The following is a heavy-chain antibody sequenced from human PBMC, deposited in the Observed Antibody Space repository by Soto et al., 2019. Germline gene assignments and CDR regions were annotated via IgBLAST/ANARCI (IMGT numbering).Heavy chain of an antibody. CDR1: GYSFTSYW. J-gene: IGHJ3*02. V-gene: IGHV5-51*01. Sequence: PGESLKISCKGSGYSFTSYWIGWVRQMPGKGLEWMGIIYPGDSDTRYSPSFQGQVTISADKSISTAYLQWSSLKASDTAMYYCARQGLLLWFGELLLGDAFDIWGQGTMVTVSS. CDR2: IYPGDSDT. D-gene: IGHD3-10*01. CDR3: ARQGLLLWFGELLLGDAFDI.